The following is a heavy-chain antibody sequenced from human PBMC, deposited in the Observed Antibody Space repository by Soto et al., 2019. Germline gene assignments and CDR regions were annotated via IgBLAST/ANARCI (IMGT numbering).Heavy chain of an antibody. J-gene: IGHJ4*02. V-gene: IGHV1-3*01. CDR3: ARGQSSGWTAIDY. D-gene: IGHD6-25*01. CDR2: INAANGNT. Sequence: ASVKVSCKASGYSFINYAMFWVRQAPGQRLAWMGWINAANGNTKYSQNFQGRVTITRDTLANTAYMELSSLRSEDTAVYYCARGQSSGWTAIDYWGQGALVTVS. CDR1: GYSFINYA.